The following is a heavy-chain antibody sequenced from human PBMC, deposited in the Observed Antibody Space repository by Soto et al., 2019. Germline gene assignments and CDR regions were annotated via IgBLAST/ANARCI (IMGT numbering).Heavy chain of an antibody. Sequence: SETLSLTCAVYGGSFSGYYWSWIRQPPGKGLEWIGEINHSGSTNYNPSLKSRVTKSVDTSKNQFSLKLSSVTAADTAVYYCARDMTTVTFDYWGQGTLVTVSS. CDR2: INHSGST. V-gene: IGHV4-34*01. CDR3: ARDMTTVTFDY. CDR1: GGSFSGYY. J-gene: IGHJ4*02. D-gene: IGHD4-17*01.